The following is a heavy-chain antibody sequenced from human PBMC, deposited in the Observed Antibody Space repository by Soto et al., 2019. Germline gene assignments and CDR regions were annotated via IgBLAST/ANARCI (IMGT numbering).Heavy chain of an antibody. CDR3: ACRLGSGLVDYYFGY. J-gene: IGHJ4*02. D-gene: IGHD6-19*01. Sequence: PGGSLRLSCAASGFTFSSYAMSWVRQAPGKGLEWVSAISGSGGSTYYADSVKGRFTISRDNSKNTLYLQMNSLRAEDTAVYYCACRLGSGLVDYYFGYWGEGSLVTVSS. CDR1: GFTFSSYA. V-gene: IGHV3-23*01. CDR2: ISGSGGST.